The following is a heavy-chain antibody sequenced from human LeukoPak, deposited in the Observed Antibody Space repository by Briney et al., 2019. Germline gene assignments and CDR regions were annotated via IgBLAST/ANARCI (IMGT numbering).Heavy chain of an antibody. CDR3: ARDLITGAPGADY. CDR2: IKQDGSEK. CDR1: GFTVSSNY. D-gene: IGHD7-27*01. Sequence: GGSLRLSCAASGFTVSSNYMSWVRQAPGKGLEWLANIKQDGSEKYYVDSVKGRFTISRDNAKNSLYMQMNSLRAEDTAVYYCARDLITGAPGADYWGQGTLATVSS. J-gene: IGHJ4*02. V-gene: IGHV3-7*01.